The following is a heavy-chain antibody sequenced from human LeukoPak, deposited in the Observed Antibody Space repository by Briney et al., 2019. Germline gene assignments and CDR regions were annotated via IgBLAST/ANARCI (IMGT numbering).Heavy chain of an antibody. CDR1: GFTFSSYA. D-gene: IGHD3-22*01. Sequence: GGSLRLSCAASGFTFSSYAMSWVRQAPGKGLEWVAVIPYYGSDKYYADSVKGRFTISRDNSKNTLYLQMDSLRAEDTAVYYCATYYYDSATDYWGQGTLVTVSS. CDR2: IPYYGSDK. CDR3: ATYYYDSATDY. V-gene: IGHV3-30*01. J-gene: IGHJ4*02.